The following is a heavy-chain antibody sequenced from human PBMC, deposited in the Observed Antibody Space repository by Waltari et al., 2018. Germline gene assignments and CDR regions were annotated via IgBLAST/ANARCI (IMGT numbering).Heavy chain of an antibody. CDR1: GFTFGSYG. D-gene: IGHD6-13*01. CDR3: AKDLGSSSWYGAFDI. V-gene: IGHV3-30*02. J-gene: IGHJ3*02. Sequence: QVQLVESGGGVVQPGGSLRLSCAASGFTFGSYGLPRVRQAPGKGLEWVAFIRYDGSNKYYADSVKGRFTISRDNSKNTLYLQMNSLRAEDTAVYYCAKDLGSSSWYGAFDIWGQGTMVTVSS. CDR2: IRYDGSNK.